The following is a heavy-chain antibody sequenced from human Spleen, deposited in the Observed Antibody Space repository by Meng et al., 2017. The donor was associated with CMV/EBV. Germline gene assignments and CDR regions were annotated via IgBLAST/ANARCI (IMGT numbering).Heavy chain of an antibody. Sequence: GESLKISCAASGFTFSSYGMHWVRQAPGKGLEWVAFIRDDGSNKHYPDSVKGRFTISRDNSKNTLYLQMNSLRVEDTAVYYCANLGRLQSDYWGQGTLVTVSS. V-gene: IGHV3-30*02. CDR1: GFTFSSYG. CDR2: IRDDGSNK. J-gene: IGHJ4*02. CDR3: ANLGRLQSDY. D-gene: IGHD5-24*01.